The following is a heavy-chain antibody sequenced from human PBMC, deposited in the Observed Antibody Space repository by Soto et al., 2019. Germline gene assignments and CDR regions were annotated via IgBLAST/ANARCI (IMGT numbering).Heavy chain of an antibody. J-gene: IGHJ4*02. CDR3: AWTTTTKSRDY. Sequence: EVQLLESGGGLVQPGGSLGLSCAASGFTFSSYDMSWVRQAPGKGLEYVSSISVTGSGTYYADSVKGRFTIFRDNSKNTLYLQMNSLRVEDTAVYYCAWTTTTKSRDYWGQGTLVTVSS. CDR2: ISVTGSGT. V-gene: IGHV3-23*01. CDR1: GFTFSSYD. D-gene: IGHD4-17*01.